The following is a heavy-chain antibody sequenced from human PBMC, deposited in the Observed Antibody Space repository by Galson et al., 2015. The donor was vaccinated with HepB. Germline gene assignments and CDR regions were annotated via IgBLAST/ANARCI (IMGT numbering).Heavy chain of an antibody. Sequence: QSGAEVKKPGESLKISCKGSGYSFTSYWIGWVRQMPGKGLEWMGIIYPGDSDTRYSPSFQGQVTISADKSISTAYLQWSSLKASDTAMYYCARHLACSGGSCYLDYWGQGTLVTVSS. CDR2: IYPGDSDT. V-gene: IGHV5-51*01. D-gene: IGHD2-15*01. CDR3: ARHLACSGGSCYLDY. CDR1: GYSFTSYW. J-gene: IGHJ4*02.